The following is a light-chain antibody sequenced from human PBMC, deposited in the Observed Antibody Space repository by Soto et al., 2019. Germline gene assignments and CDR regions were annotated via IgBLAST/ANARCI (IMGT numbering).Light chain of an antibody. CDR2: KAS. V-gene: IGKV1-5*03. J-gene: IGKJ2*01. CDR1: QSISSW. CDR3: QQYNSYLYT. Sequence: DIQMTQSPSTLSASVGDRVTITCRASQSISSWLAWYQQKPGKASKLLIYKASSLESGVTSRFSGSGSGTEFTLTISSLQSDDFETYYSQQYNSYLYTFGQGTKMEIK.